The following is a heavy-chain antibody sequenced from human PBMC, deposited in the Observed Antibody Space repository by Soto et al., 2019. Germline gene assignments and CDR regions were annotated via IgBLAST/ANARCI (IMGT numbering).Heavy chain of an antibody. D-gene: IGHD2-21*01. J-gene: IGHJ5*02. CDR2: IYYSGST. CDR1: GGSISSYY. Sequence: PSETLSLTCTVSGGSISSYYWSWIRQPPGKGLEWIGYIYYSGSTNYNPSLKSRVTISVDTSKNQFSLKLSSVTAADTAVYYCARDSVEYCGGDCFDPWGQGTLVTVSS. CDR3: ARDSVEYCGGDCFDP. V-gene: IGHV4-59*01.